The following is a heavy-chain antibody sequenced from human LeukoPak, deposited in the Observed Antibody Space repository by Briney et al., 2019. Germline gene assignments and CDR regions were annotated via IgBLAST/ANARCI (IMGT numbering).Heavy chain of an antibody. V-gene: IGHV4-31*03. Sequence: SQTLSLTCTVSGASISSGDYCWGWLRQHPGMGLEWIGYICYNKNTYYNPSLRSRATISEDTYKNQFSLQLNSVPAADTAVYYGEKDHISGFFDYWGQGTLVTVSS. CDR2: ICYNKNT. J-gene: IGHJ4*02. D-gene: IGHD6-19*01. CDR1: GASISSGDYC. CDR3: EKDHISGFFDY.